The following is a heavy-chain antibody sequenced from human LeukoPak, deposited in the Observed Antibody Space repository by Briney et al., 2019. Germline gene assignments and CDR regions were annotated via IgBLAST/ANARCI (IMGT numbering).Heavy chain of an antibody. D-gene: IGHD3-22*01. Sequence: SVKVSCKASGGTFSSYTISWVRQAPGQGLELMGRIIPILGIANYAQKFQGRVTITADKSTSTAYMELSSLRSEDTAVYYCAGQRGGYWQGAFDIWGQGTMVTVSS. CDR1: GGTFSSYT. CDR2: IIPILGIA. V-gene: IGHV1-69*02. J-gene: IGHJ3*02. CDR3: AGQRGGYWQGAFDI.